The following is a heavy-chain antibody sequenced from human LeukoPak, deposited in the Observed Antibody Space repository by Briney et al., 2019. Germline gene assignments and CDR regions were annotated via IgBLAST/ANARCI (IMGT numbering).Heavy chain of an antibody. V-gene: IGHV3-23*01. CDR3: LIPAMNY. Sequence: GGSLRLSCEVSRFIFSSYAMTWVRQAPGKGLEWVSAISGRGDRTSYADSVKGRVTISRDNSKNTLYLQMNSLRVEDTAVYYPLIPAMNYWGQGTLVIVSS. J-gene: IGHJ4*02. D-gene: IGHD2-2*01. CDR2: ISGRGDRT. CDR1: RFIFSSYA.